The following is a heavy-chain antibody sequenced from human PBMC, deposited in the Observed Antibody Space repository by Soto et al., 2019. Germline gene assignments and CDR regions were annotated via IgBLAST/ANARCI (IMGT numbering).Heavy chain of an antibody. Sequence: ASVKVSCKASGGTFSSYAISWVRQAPGQGLEWMGGIIPIFGTANYAQKFQGRVTITADESTSTAYMELSSLRSEDTAVYYCASDLSSRSILGYYGMDVWGQGTTVTVSS. V-gene: IGHV1-69*13. D-gene: IGHD6-19*01. CDR2: IIPIFGTA. CDR3: ASDLSSRSILGYYGMDV. J-gene: IGHJ6*02. CDR1: GGTFSSYA.